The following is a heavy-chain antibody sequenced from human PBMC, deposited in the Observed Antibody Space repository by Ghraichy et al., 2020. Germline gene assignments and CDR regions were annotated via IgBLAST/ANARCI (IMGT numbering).Heavy chain of an antibody. CDR3: VGDQGGGVAAD. Sequence: SQTLSLTCGVSGYSISSGDFWGWIRQAPGKGLEWIGTISHSGTTYYSPSFKSRVAISLDTSKNQFSLKVTSVTAPDTAVYYCVGDQGGGVAADWGQGTLVTVSS. J-gene: IGHJ4*02. V-gene: IGHV4-38-2*02. CDR2: ISHSGTT. CDR1: GYSISSGDF. D-gene: IGHD6-25*01.